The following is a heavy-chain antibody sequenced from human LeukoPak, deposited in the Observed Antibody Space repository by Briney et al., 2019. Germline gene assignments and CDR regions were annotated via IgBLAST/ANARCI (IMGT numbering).Heavy chain of an antibody. D-gene: IGHD3-3*01. J-gene: IGHJ6*02. CDR1: GFTFSSYS. V-gene: IGHV3-21*01. Sequence: PGSSLRLSCAASGFTFSSYSMNCVRQAPGKGLEWVSSISSSSSYIYYADSVKGRFTISRDNAKNTLYLQRNRLRAEARAVYSCARDPGSGYFLWGQGTTVTVSS. CDR2: ISSSSSYI. CDR3: ARDPGSGYFL.